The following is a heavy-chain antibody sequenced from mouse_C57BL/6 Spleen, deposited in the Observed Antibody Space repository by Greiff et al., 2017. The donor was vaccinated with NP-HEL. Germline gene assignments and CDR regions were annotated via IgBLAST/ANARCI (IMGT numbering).Heavy chain of an antibody. CDR1: GFNIKNTY. J-gene: IGHJ1*03. Sequence: VQLKESVAELVRPGASVKLSCTASGFNIKNTYVHWVKQRPEQGLEWIGRIDPANGNTKYAPKFQGKATITADTSSNTAYLQLSSLTSEDTAIYDCAITTVVAPHWYFEVWGTGTTVTVSS. D-gene: IGHD1-1*01. CDR2: IDPANGNT. V-gene: IGHV14-3*01. CDR3: AITTVVAPHWYFEV.